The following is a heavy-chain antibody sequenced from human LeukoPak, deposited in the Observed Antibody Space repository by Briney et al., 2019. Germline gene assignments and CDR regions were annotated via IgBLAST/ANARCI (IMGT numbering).Heavy chain of an antibody. CDR3: ATPSSSSWYGFDP. CDR1: GGTFSSYA. CDR2: IDPNSGGT. J-gene: IGHJ5*02. Sequence: ASVKVSCKASGGTFSSYAISWVRQAPGQGLEWMGGIDPNSGGTNYAQKFQGGVAMTRDTSISTAYMELSRLTSADTAVYRCATPSSSSWYGFDPWGQGTLVTVSS. V-gene: IGHV1-2*02. D-gene: IGHD6-13*01.